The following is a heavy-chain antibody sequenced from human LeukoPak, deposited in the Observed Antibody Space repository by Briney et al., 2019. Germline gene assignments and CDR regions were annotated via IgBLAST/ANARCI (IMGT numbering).Heavy chain of an antibody. D-gene: IGHD3-10*02. V-gene: IGHV3-53*01. J-gene: IGHJ4*02. CDR3: ARMLGGGYTGLFDC. Sequence: HPGGSLRLSCAASGFTVSSNYMSWVRQAPGKGLEGVSVIYSGGRPSYADSVKGRFTMSRDNSKNTVYLQMNSLRAEDTAVYYCARMLGGGYTGLFDCWGQGTLVTVSS. CDR1: GFTVSSNY. CDR2: IYSGGRP.